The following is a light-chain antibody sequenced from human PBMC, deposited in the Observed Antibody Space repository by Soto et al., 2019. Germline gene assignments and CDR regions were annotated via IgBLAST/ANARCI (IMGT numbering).Light chain of an antibody. V-gene: IGLV1-47*01. CDR2: RNN. Sequence: QSVLTQPPSASGTPGQRVTISCSGSSSNIGSNYVYWEKQLPGTAPKLLFYRNNQRPSGAPDRFPGSKSGTSASLAISGLRSEDEAVYCCEPGDDSLSGLVVFGGGTQGIVL. CDR1: SSNIGSNY. CDR3: EPGDDSLSGLVV. J-gene: IGLJ2*01.